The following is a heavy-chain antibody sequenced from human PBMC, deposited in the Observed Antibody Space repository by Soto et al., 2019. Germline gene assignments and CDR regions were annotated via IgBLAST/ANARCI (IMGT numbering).Heavy chain of an antibody. J-gene: IGHJ4*02. D-gene: IGHD1-26*01. Sequence: GGSLRLSCAASGFTFSSYAMSWVRQAPGKGLEWVSVISGSGGSTYYADSVKGRFTISRDNSKNTLYLQMNSLRAEDTAVHYCAKRAWGYFYFDYWGQGTLVTVSS. CDR1: GFTFSSYA. CDR3: AKRAWGYFYFDY. V-gene: IGHV3-23*01. CDR2: ISGSGGST.